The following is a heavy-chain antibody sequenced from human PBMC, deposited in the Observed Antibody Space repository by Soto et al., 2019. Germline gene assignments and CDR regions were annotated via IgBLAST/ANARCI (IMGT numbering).Heavy chain of an antibody. Sequence: EVQLVESGGGLVQPGGSLRLSCAASGFTFSGYYMHWVRQAPGRGLVWISRIKSNGSISGYADSVKGQFTITRDNARNTLFLQMNSLSDDDTAVYYCARGFYGDPPARDYWGQGTLVSVSS. J-gene: IGHJ4*02. CDR1: GFTFSGYY. V-gene: IGHV3-74*01. CDR2: IKSNGSIS. CDR3: ARGFYGDPPARDY. D-gene: IGHD4-17*01.